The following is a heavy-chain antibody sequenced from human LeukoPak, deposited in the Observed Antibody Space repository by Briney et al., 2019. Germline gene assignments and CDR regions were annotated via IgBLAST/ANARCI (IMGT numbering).Heavy chain of an antibody. CDR2: IWYDGSNK. J-gene: IGHJ6*03. CDR1: GFTFSSYG. D-gene: IGHD3-3*01. V-gene: IGHV3-33*06. Sequence: GGSLRLSRAASGFTFSSYGMHWVRQAPGKGLEWVAVIWYDGSNKYYADSVKGRFTISRDNSKNTLYLQMNSLRAEDTVVYYCAKEEYYDFWSGYPPQTTYYYYYMDVWGKGTTVTVSS. CDR3: AKEEYYDFWSGYPPQTTYYYYYMDV.